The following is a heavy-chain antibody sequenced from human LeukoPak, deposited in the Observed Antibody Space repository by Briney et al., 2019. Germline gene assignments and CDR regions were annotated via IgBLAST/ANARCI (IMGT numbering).Heavy chain of an antibody. Sequence: SETLSLTCSVYGGSFSGYYWSWIRQPPGKGLEWIGEINHSGSTNYNPSLKSRVTISVDTSKNQFSLKLSSVTAADTAFYFWQRAAYDILTGAFDIWGQGTMVTVSS. CDR2: INHSGST. CDR3: QRAAYDILTGAFDI. D-gene: IGHD3-9*01. V-gene: IGHV4-34*01. J-gene: IGHJ3*02. CDR1: GGSFSGYY.